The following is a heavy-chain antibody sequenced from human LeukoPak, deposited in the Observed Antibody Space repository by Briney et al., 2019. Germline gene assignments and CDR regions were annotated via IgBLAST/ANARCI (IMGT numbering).Heavy chain of an antibody. D-gene: IGHD6-13*01. V-gene: IGHV3-66*01. CDR3: ASSSQQLVPGSFDY. Sequence: GSLRLSCAASGFTFSSYSMNWVRQAPGKGLEWVSVIYSGGSTYYADSVKGRFTISRDNSKNTLYLQMNSLRAEDTAVYYCASSSQQLVPGSFDYWGQGTLVTVSS. CDR2: IYSGGST. J-gene: IGHJ4*02. CDR1: GFTFSSYS.